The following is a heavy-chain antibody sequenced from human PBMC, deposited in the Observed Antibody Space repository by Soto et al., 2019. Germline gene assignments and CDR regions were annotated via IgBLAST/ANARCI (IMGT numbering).Heavy chain of an antibody. D-gene: IGHD6-19*01. Sequence: GGSLRLSCAASGFTFSSYWMHWVRQAPGKGLVWVSRINSDGSSTSYADSVKGRFTISRDNAKNTLYLQMNSLRAEDTAVYYCARIPAAGSSGWYGAVYYYYMDVWGKGTTVTVSS. CDR3: ARIPAAGSSGWYGAVYYYYMDV. CDR1: GFTFSSYW. J-gene: IGHJ6*03. CDR2: INSDGSST. V-gene: IGHV3-74*01.